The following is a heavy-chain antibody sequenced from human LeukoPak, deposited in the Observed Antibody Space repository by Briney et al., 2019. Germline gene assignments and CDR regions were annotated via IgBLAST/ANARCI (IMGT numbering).Heavy chain of an antibody. CDR1: GFTFSDYY. J-gene: IGHJ3*02. Sequence: GGSLTLSCAGSGFTFSDYYMSWIRQAPGKGLEWVSYFSSGGTLIYYADSVKGRFTISRDNAKNSLYLQMNSLRAEDTAVYYCARDLNGDYPEDVLDIWGQGTMVTVSS. D-gene: IGHD4-17*01. CDR2: FSSGGTLI. CDR3: ARDLNGDYPEDVLDI. V-gene: IGHV3-11*04.